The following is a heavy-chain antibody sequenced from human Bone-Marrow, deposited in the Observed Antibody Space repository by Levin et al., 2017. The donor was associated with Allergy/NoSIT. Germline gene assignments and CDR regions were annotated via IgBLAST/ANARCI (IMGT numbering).Heavy chain of an antibody. CDR1: GGSISSYY. D-gene: IGHD6-19*01. CDR3: ARAWEQWLALFDY. V-gene: IGHV4-59*01. Sequence: SQTLSLTCTVSGGSISSYYWSWIRQPPGKGLEWIGYIYYSGSTNYNPSLKSRVTISVDTSKNQFSLKLSSVTAADTAVYYCARAWEQWLALFDYWGQGTLVTVSS. J-gene: IGHJ4*02. CDR2: IYYSGST.